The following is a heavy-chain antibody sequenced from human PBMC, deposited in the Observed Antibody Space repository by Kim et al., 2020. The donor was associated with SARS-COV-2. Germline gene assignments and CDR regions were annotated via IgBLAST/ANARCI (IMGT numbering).Heavy chain of an antibody. CDR3: ARDGANWDVDY. CDR2: IRSEVNNQ. Sequence: GGSLRLSCTGSRFNFKSYGFHWVRQAPGKGLEWLGFIRSEVNNQYYADSVKGRLTISRDNSKNTVYLQMSGLSADDTAVYYCARDGANWDVDYWGQGTLVTVFS. J-gene: IGHJ4*01. D-gene: IGHD1-26*01. CDR1: RFNFKSYG. V-gene: IGHV3-30*02.